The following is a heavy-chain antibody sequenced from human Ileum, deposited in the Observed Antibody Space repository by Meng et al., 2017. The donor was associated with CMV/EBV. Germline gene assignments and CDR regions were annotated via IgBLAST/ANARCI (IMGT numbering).Heavy chain of an antibody. Sequence: VPLQESGPGLVKPSAPLSLTCGVSGDSISSYHWGWIRQPAGKGLEWIGRIYTSGSSSYNPSLKSRVTMSVDKSKNQVSLKLTSVTAADTAVYYCARDERLVGHFDYWGQGTLVTVSS. V-gene: IGHV4-4*07. CDR3: ARDERLVGHFDY. CDR1: GDSISSYH. J-gene: IGHJ4*02. D-gene: IGHD2-15*01. CDR2: IYTSGSS.